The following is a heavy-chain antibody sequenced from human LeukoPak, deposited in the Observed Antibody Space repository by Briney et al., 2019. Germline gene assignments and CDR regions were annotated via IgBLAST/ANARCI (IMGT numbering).Heavy chain of an antibody. D-gene: IGHD3-16*02. Sequence: GGSLRLSCAASGFTFSSYGMHWVRQAPGRRLEWVAVISFDGNQEYYPDSVKGRFTISRDNSKNTLYLQMNGLKTEDTAVYYCAGEGSIVARTDYWGQGALVIVSS. CDR3: AGEGSIVARTDY. CDR1: GFTFSSYG. CDR2: ISFDGNQE. J-gene: IGHJ4*02. V-gene: IGHV3-30*03.